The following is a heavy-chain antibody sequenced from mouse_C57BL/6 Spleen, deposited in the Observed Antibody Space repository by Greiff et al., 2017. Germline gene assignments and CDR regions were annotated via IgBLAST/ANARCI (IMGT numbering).Heavy chain of an antibody. J-gene: IGHJ2*01. CDR3: ARGVYYGSSHYFDY. D-gene: IGHD1-1*01. CDR2: IDPSDSYT. Sequence: VQLQQPGAELVMPGASVKLSCKASGYTFTSYWMHWVKQRPGQGLEWIGEIDPSDSYTNYNQKFKCKSTLTVDKSSSTAYMQLSSLTSEDSAVYYCARGVYYGSSHYFDYWGQGTTLTVSS. CDR1: GYTFTSYW. V-gene: IGHV1-69*01.